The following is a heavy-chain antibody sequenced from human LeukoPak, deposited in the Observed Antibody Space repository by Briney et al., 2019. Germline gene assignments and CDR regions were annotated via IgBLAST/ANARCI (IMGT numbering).Heavy chain of an antibody. V-gene: IGHV3-30*03. CDR2: VSYDGTKI. D-gene: IGHD5-18*01. CDR3: ARDRVQIWSYVGTFDS. CDR1: GFTFSSYS. J-gene: IGHJ4*02. Sequence: TGGSLRLSCAASGFTFSSYSMNWVRQAPGKGLEWVAVVSYDGTKISYADSVKGRFTMSRDISKNTLYLQMNSLKPEDSALYYCARDRVQIWSYVGTFDSWGQGTLVTVSS.